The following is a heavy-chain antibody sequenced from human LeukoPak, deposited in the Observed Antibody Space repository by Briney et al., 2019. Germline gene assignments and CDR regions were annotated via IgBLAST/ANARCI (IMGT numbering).Heavy chain of an antibody. CDR3: ARDFRTQLDGYSPPYHFDY. CDR1: GFPFSIHS. CDR2: IDSSSSHI. V-gene: IGHV3-21*01. J-gene: IGHJ4*02. Sequence: GGSLRLSCAASGFPFSIHSMSWVRQAPGKGLECVSSIDSSSSHIYYADSMKGRFTISRDNAKNSLFLQMNSLRAEDTAVYYCARDFRTQLDGYSPPYHFDYWGQGALVTVSS. D-gene: IGHD5-24*01.